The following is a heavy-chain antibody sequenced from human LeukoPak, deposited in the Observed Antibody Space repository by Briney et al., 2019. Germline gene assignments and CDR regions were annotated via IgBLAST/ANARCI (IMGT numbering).Heavy chain of an antibody. CDR2: IYYSGST. CDR1: GGSISSYY. D-gene: IGHD3-22*01. V-gene: IGHV4-59*12. Sequence: SETLSLTCTVSGGSISSYYWSWIRQPPGKGLEWIGYIYYSGSTNYNPSLKSRVTFSVDTSKNQFSLNLSSVTAADTAVYYCARVLGKYYYDSSGYLPWFDPWGQGTLVTVSS. CDR3: ARVLGKYYYDSSGYLPWFDP. J-gene: IGHJ5*02.